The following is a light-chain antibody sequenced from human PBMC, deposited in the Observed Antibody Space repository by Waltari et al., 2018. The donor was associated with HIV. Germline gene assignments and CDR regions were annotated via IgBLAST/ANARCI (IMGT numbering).Light chain of an antibody. Sequence: EIVMTQSPLSLPVTPGEPAPISCRSSQSLLHSNGYNYLDWYVQKPGQSPQLLIYVASNRASGVPDRFSGSGSGTDFTLKISRVEADDVGVYYCMQARETPQTFGPGTRVEIK. J-gene: IGKJ3*01. CDR2: VAS. CDR3: MQARETPQT. CDR1: QSLLHSNGYNY. V-gene: IGKV2-28*01.